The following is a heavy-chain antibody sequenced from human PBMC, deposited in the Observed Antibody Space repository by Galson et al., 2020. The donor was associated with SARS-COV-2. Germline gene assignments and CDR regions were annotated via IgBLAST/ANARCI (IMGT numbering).Heavy chain of an antibody. J-gene: IGHJ4*02. CDR1: GYTFISFY. Sequence: ASVKVSCKASGYTFISFYIHWVRQAPGQGLEWMGVINPSGDITSYAQKLRGRVTVTRDMSTQTVYMELSSLTSEDTAVYYCAREWGDINSSVFDYWGQGSLVVV. V-gene: IGHV1-46*04. CDR3: AREWGDINSSVFDY. CDR2: INPSGDIT. D-gene: IGHD2-21*01.